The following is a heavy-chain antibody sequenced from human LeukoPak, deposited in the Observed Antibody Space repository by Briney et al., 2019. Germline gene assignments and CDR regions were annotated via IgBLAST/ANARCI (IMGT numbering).Heavy chain of an antibody. CDR3: AKASIAATTPFDY. CDR2: ISGSGGST. Sequence: PGGSLRLSCAASGFTFSSYAMSRVRQAPGKGLEWVSAISGSGGSTYYADSVKGRFTISRDNSKNTLYLQMNSLRAEDTAVYYCAKASIAATTPFDYWGQGTLVTVSS. V-gene: IGHV3-23*01. CDR1: GFTFSSYA. J-gene: IGHJ4*02. D-gene: IGHD4-17*01.